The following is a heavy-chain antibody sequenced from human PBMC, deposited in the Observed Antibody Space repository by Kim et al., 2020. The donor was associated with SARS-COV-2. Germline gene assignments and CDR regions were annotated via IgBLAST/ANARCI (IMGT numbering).Heavy chain of an antibody. Sequence: GGSLRLSCTASGFTFGDYAMSWVRQAPGKGLEWVGFIRSKAYGGTTEYAASVKVRFTISRDDSTSIAYLQMNSLKTEDTAVYYCTRVGLRYFDWLFHDAFDIWGQGTMVTVSS. J-gene: IGHJ3*02. CDR2: IRSKAYGGTT. CDR3: TRVGLRYFDWLFHDAFDI. V-gene: IGHV3-49*04. CDR1: GFTFGDYA. D-gene: IGHD3-9*01.